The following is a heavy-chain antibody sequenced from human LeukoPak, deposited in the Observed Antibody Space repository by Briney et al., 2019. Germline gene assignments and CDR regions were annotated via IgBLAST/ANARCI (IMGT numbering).Heavy chain of an antibody. D-gene: IGHD4-11*01. CDR2: VFNDGSNQ. J-gene: IGHJ4*02. Sequence: GGSLRLPCAASKFTFSHYGMHWVRQAPGKGLEWVAVVFNDGSNQYYADSVKGRFTVSRDNSQNMLYLQMNSLRPEDTAVYYCAKDAERGFDYSNSLQKWGKGTLVTVSS. V-gene: IGHV3-33*03. CDR1: KFTFSHYG. CDR3: AKDAERGFDYSNSLQK.